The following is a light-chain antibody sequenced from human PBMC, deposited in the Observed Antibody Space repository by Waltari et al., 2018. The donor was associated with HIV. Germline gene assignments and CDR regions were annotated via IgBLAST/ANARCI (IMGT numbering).Light chain of an antibody. CDR2: DVN. J-gene: IGLJ1*01. CDR1: ASDIGRYNY. CDR3: ASYTVNSTGV. Sequence: QSALSQPASVSASPGQSVAISCSGSASDIGRYNYVSWYQQHPDKTPRLILFDVNNRPSGISDRFSGSKSGTTASLTISTVETDDEADYYCASYTVNSTGVFGSGTNLTVL. V-gene: IGLV2-14*03.